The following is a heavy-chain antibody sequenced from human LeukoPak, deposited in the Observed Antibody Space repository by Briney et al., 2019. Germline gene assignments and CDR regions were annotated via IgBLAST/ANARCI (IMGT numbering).Heavy chain of an antibody. J-gene: IGHJ3*02. Sequence: ASVKVSCKASGYTFASHGISWVRQAPGQGLEWMGWISANGNTNYAQNVQGRVTMTTDTSTSTAYMELGSLRSDDTAVYYCARGEKSTSYSVTAFDIWGQGTMVTVSS. CDR3: ARGEKSTSYSVTAFDI. CDR1: GYTFASHG. V-gene: IGHV1-18*01. CDR2: ISANGNT. D-gene: IGHD5/OR15-5a*01.